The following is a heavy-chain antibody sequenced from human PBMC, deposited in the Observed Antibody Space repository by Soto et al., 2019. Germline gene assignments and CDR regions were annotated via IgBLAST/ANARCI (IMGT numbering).Heavy chain of an antibody. CDR3: AREHRNYDYYAMDV. Sequence: EVQLVESGGGLIQPGGSLRLSCTASGFTVSSNYMSWVRLAPGKGLEWVSVIYSGGSTYDADSVKGRVTISRDDSKNTLYLQMNSLRAEDTAVYYCAREHRNYDYYAMDVWGQGTTVTVSS. V-gene: IGHV3-53*01. J-gene: IGHJ6*02. CDR1: GFTVSSNY. CDR2: IYSGGST.